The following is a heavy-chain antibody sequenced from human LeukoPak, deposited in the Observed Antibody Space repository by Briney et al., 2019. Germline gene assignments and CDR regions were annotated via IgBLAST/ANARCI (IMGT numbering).Heavy chain of an antibody. CDR1: GGSISSSSYY. V-gene: IGHV4-39*07. Sequence: SETLSLTCTVSGGSISSSSYYWGWIRQPPGTGLEWIGSIYYSGSTYYNPSLKSRVTISVDTSKNQFSLKLSSVTAADTAVYYCATLGPAMVRGVFDAFDIWGQGTMVTVSS. CDR3: ATLGPAMVRGVFDAFDI. J-gene: IGHJ3*02. CDR2: IYYSGST. D-gene: IGHD3-10*01.